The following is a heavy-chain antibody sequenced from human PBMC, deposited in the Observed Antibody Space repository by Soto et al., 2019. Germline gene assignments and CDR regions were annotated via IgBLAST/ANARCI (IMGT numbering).Heavy chain of an antibody. CDR1: GVRVMISG. V-gene: IGHV3-33*01. CDR3: ARDRKNKEYDLLTGYYIDYYYGMDV. CDR2: IWYDGSNK. Sequence: AACGVRVMISGVDGVRPNTGKGLEWVAVIWYDGSNKYYADSVKGRFTISRDNSKNTLYLQMNSLRAEDTAVYYCARDRKNKEYDLLTGYYIDYYYGMDVLGQGTTVTVSS. D-gene: IGHD3-9*01. J-gene: IGHJ6*01.